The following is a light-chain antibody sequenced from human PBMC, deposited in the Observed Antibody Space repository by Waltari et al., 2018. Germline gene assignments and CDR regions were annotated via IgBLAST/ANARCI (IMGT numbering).Light chain of an antibody. CDR2: GAS. CDR3: QHYWRLPGT. J-gene: IGKJ1*01. V-gene: IGKV3-20*01. Sequence: EIVLTQSPGTLSLSLGERATVSCRASQSVSGALAWYQQKPGQAPRLLIYGASTRATGIPDRFSGSGSGTDFSLTISRLEADDCAVYYCQHYWRLPGTFGQGTTVEI. CDR1: QSVSGA.